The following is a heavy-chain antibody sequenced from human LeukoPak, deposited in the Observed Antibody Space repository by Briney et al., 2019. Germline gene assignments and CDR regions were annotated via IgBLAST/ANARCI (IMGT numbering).Heavy chain of an antibody. Sequence: GRFLRLSCAASGFTFNSYAMHWVRQAPGKGPEWVAIISKDGSNEPYADSVKGRFTVSRDNSKNTLYMQMNSLRVEDTAVYYCAKFAGKGYFDYWGQGTLVTVSP. J-gene: IGHJ4*02. CDR3: AKFAGKGYFDY. V-gene: IGHV3-30*18. CDR2: ISKDGSNE. D-gene: IGHD3-16*01. CDR1: GFTFNSYA.